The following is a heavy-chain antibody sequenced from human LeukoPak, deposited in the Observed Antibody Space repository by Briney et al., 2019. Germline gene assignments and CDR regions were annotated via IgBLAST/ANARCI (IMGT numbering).Heavy chain of an antibody. CDR1: GFTFSSYA. D-gene: IGHD2-15*01. V-gene: IGHV3-23*01. J-gene: IGHJ4*02. CDR2: INKSGGST. Sequence: GGSLRLSCAASGFTFSSYAMTWVRQAPGEGLEWASVINKSGGSTYYADSVKGRFTISRDNSKNTLYLQMNSLRAEDTAVYYCAKDRWGSGGSGGGDYWGQGTLVTVSS. CDR3: AKDRWGSGGSGGGDY.